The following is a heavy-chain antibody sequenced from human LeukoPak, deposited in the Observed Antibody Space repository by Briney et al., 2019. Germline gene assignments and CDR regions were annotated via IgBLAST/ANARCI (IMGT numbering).Heavy chain of an antibody. D-gene: IGHD4-23*01. V-gene: IGHV3-30-3*01. Sequence: ALRLSCAASGFTFSSYAMHWVRQAPGKGLEWVAVISYDGSNKYYADSVKGRFTISRDNSKNTLYLQKNSLRAEDTAVYYCARDHPGGYFDYWGQGTLVTVSS. J-gene: IGHJ4*02. CDR2: ISYDGSNK. CDR1: GFTFSSYA. CDR3: ARDHPGGYFDY.